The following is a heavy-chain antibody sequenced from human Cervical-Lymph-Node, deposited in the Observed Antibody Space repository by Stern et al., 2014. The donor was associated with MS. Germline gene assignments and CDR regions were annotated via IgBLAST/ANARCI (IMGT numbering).Heavy chain of an antibody. D-gene: IGHD4-17*01. CDR3: ARMKTGLRENRGFDF. Sequence: QLQLKESGPGLVKPSETLSLSCPVSGDSINSGDFHWSCVRQSPGKGLEWIGYIYYSGRNYNNPSLKSRVTMSIDTSTNQFSLNLTSVTAADTALYFCARMKTGLRENRGFDFWGQGTQVTVSS. J-gene: IGHJ4*02. CDR2: IYYSGRN. CDR1: GDSINSGDFH. V-gene: IGHV4-30-4*01.